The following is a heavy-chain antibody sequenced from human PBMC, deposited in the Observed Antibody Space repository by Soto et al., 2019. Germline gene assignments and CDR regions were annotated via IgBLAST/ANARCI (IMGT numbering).Heavy chain of an antibody. CDR3: ARDLAPRVAVAGSDY. J-gene: IGHJ4*02. CDR2: ISRSARTI. D-gene: IGHD6-19*01. Sequence: VQLVESGGALVQPGGSLRLSCVVSGFTFSEYEMNWVRQAPGKGLEWVSYISRSARTIYYADSVKGRFTISRDNAKNSLYLQLDSLRVEDTAVYFCARDLAPRVAVAGSDYWGPGTMVTVSS. V-gene: IGHV3-48*03. CDR1: GFTFSEYE.